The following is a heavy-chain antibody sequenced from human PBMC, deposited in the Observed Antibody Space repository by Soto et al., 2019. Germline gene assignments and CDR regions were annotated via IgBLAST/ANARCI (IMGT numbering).Heavy chain of an antibody. J-gene: IGHJ6*02. V-gene: IGHV1-69*13. Sequence: ASVKVSCKASGGTFSSYAISWVRQAPGQGLEWMGGIIPIFGTANYAQKFQGRVTITADESTSTAYMELSSLRSEDTAVYYCARVGLGNDFWSGYYDAYYYYGMDVWGQGTTVTVSS. D-gene: IGHD3-3*01. CDR2: IIPIFGTA. CDR3: ARVGLGNDFWSGYYDAYYYYGMDV. CDR1: GGTFSSYA.